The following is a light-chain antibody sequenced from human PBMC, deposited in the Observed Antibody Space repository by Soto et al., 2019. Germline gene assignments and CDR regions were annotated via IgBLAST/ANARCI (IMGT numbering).Light chain of an antibody. CDR1: QSVSSSY. J-gene: IGKJ1*01. CDR3: QQYGSSPGGA. Sequence: EILLTQSPGTLSLSPGERATLSCRASQSVSSSYLAWYQQKPGQAPRLLIYGASSRATGIPDRFSGSGSGTDFTLNISRLEPEDFAVYYCQQYGSSPGGAFGQGTKVEIK. CDR2: GAS. V-gene: IGKV3-20*01.